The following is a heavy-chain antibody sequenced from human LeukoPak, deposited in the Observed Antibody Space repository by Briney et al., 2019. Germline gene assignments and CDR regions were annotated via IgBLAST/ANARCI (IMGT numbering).Heavy chain of an antibody. V-gene: IGHV3-48*03. D-gene: IGHD1-26*01. CDR1: GFTFRNEE. Sequence: GGSLRLSCVVSGFTFRNEEMNWVRQAPGKGLEWIAYISNTGSPIHYGDSVKGRFTISRGNAKSSLFLQMNSLRPDDTAIYHCARGGNYAPFDYWGQGALVAVSS. J-gene: IGHJ4*02. CDR3: ARGGNYAPFDY. CDR2: ISNTGSPI.